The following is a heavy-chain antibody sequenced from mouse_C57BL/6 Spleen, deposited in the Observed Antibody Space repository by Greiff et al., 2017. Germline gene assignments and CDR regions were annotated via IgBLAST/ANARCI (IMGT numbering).Heavy chain of an antibody. D-gene: IGHD2-3*01. V-gene: IGHV5-12*01. CDR1: GFTFSDYY. CDR3: ARDGYYTLFDY. Sequence: EVKVVESGGGLVQPGGSLKLSCAASGFTFSDYYMYWVRQTPEKRLEWVAYISNGGGSTYYPDNVTGRFTISRDNAKYNLYLQMSHLNSEDTAMYYCARDGYYTLFDYWGQGTTLTVSS. CDR2: ISNGGGST. J-gene: IGHJ2*01.